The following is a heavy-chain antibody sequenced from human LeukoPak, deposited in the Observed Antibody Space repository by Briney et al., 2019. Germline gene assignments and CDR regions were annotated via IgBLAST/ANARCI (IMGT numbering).Heavy chain of an antibody. J-gene: IGHJ4*02. D-gene: IGHD6-19*01. CDR1: GYTFTGYY. CDR3: ARDLEQWLSCPDS. V-gene: IGHV1-2*02. Sequence: EASVKVSCKASGYTFTGYYIHWVRQAPGQGLEWMGWINPHSGGTNYAQKFQGGVTMTRDTSITTAYMELSSLRSDDTAVYYCARDLEQWLSCPDSWGQGTLVTVSS. CDR2: INPHSGGT.